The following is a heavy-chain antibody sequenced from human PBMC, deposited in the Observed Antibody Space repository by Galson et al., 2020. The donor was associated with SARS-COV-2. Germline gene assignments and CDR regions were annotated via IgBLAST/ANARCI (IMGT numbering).Heavy chain of an antibody. J-gene: IGHJ6*02. CDR3: ARRRYYDMLAGYTVDV. CDR2: INPITGGT. CDR1: GYTFTDYY. V-gene: IGHV1-2*02. D-gene: IGHD3-9*01. Sequence: SVKVSCKASGYTFTDYYMHWVRQPPGKGLAWMGWINPITGGTNCAQKFQGRVTMTRETSNSTAYMECDRLRSADTAVYYWARRRYYDMLAGYTVDVWGQGAMVTGAS.